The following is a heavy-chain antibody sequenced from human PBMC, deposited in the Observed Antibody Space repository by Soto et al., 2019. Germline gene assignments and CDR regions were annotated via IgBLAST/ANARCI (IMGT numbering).Heavy chain of an antibody. V-gene: IGHV3-30*03. CDR3: AREGSSDAYDI. CDR1: GFTFSRYG. D-gene: IGHD3-10*01. J-gene: IGHJ3*02. Sequence: GGSLRISCAASGFTFSRYGMHWVRQAPGKGLEWVAVISYDGSNKYYADSVKGRFTIARDNAKNSLYLQMNSLRVEDTAFYYCAREGSSDAYDIWGQGTKVTVSS. CDR2: ISYDGSNK.